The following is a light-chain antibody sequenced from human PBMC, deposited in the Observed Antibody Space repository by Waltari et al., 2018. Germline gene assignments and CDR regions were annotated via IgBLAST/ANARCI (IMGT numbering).Light chain of an antibody. CDR2: GAS. CDR1: QSLSPAQ. V-gene: IGKV3-20*01. J-gene: IGKJ4*01. Sequence: EIELTQSPGALFLSPGERATLSSRASQSLSPAQLAWYKQRPGQAPSLVIHGASNRASGIPERFSGSGSGTVFTLTITRLEPEDFAVYYCQHYGNSVTFGGGTKVEIK. CDR3: QHYGNSVT.